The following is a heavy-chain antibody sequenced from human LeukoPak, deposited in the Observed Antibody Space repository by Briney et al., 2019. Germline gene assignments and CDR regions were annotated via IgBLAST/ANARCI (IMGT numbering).Heavy chain of an antibody. V-gene: IGHV4-34*01. J-gene: IGHJ4*02. CDR2: INHSGST. CDR3: ARGVYCSGGSCYIPFDY. D-gene: IGHD2-15*01. Sequence: PSETLSLTCAVYGGSFSGYYRSWIRQPPGKGLEWIGEINHSGSTNYNPSLKSRVSISVDTSKNQFSLKLSSVTAADTAVYYCARGVYCSGGSCYIPFDYWGQGTLVTVSS. CDR1: GGSFSGYY.